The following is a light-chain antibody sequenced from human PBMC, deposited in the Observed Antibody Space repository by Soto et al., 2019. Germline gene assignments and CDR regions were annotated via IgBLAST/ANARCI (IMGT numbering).Light chain of an antibody. J-gene: IGLJ1*01. CDR2: EVR. Sequence: QSALTQPPSASGSPGQSVTISCTGTSSDVGGYKYVSWSQQHPGKAPKLMIYEVRNRPSGVSNRFSGSKSGNTASLTISELQAEDEADYYCSSYTSSSTLVFGTGTKLTVL. CDR1: SSDVGGYKY. V-gene: IGLV2-14*01. CDR3: SSYTSSSTLV.